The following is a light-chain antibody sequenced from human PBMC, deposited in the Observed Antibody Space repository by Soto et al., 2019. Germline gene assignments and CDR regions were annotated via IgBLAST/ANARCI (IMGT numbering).Light chain of an antibody. CDR1: QSISSN. CDR3: QQYNDWPPIT. Sequence: IIMTQSPATLSVTPGEGATLSCRASQSISSNLAWYQQKPGQAPRLVIFDASTRATGIPDRFSGRGSGTDFTLTISSLQSEDSAVYFCQQYNDWPPITFGGGTKVDI. V-gene: IGKV3-15*01. CDR2: DAS. J-gene: IGKJ4*01.